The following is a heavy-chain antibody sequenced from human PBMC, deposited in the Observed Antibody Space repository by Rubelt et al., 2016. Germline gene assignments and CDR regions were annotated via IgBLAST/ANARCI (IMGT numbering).Heavy chain of an antibody. CDR1: GASFSGYY. CDR3: ARVERQLGLDY. Sequence: QVQLQQWGAGLLKPSETLSLTCAVYGASFSGYYWSWIRHPPGKGLEWIGEINHSGSTNYNPSLKSWVTISVETAKNQLSRELSCWAAADTAVYYCARVERQLGLDYWGQGTLVTVSS. D-gene: IGHD6-13*01. J-gene: IGHJ4*02. V-gene: IGHV4-34*01. CDR2: INHSGST.